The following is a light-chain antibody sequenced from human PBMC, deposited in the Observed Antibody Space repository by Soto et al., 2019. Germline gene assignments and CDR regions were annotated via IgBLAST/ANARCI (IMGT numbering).Light chain of an antibody. CDR3: QQYYSYPPT. CDR2: AAT. J-gene: IGKJ1*01. Sequence: MQMTHSPSTLSASLGDGVTNSVRASHGISRYLAWYQQKPEKAPKLLIYAATTLQSGVPSRFSGSGSGTDFTLTISCLQSEDFATYYCQQYYSYPPTFGQGTKV. V-gene: IGKV1-8*01. CDR1: HGISRY.